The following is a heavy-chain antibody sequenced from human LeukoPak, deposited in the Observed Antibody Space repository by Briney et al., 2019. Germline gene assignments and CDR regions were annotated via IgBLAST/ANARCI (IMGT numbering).Heavy chain of an antibody. V-gene: IGHV3-33*08. CDR3: ARELPPVLTYSFDH. CDR1: GFPFSSCG. J-gene: IGHJ4*02. D-gene: IGHD2-8*02. CDR2: IWYEGTKK. Sequence: GGSLRLSCAASGFPFSSCGSHWVRQAPGKGLEWVAVIWYEGTKKYYVDSVKGRFTISRDNSKNTLYLQMNSLRAEDTALYYCARELPPVLTYSFDHWGQGTLVTVSS.